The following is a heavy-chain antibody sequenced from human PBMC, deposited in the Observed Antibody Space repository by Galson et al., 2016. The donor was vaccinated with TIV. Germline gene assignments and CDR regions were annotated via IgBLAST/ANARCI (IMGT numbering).Heavy chain of an antibody. V-gene: IGHV3-11*01. Sequence: SLRLSCAVSGFTFSDYYMSWIRQAPRKGLEWVSYISSSGTTKHCADSVKGRFTISRDNAKNSLYLQMNSLRAEDTAVYYCARDPRLYGDYSLGYFDFWGQGTLVTVSS. CDR1: GFTFSDYY. CDR3: ARDPRLYGDYSLGYFDF. CDR2: ISSSGTTK. D-gene: IGHD4-17*01. J-gene: IGHJ4*02.